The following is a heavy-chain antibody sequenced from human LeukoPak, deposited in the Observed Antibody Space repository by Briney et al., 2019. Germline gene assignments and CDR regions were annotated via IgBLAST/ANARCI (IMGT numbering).Heavy chain of an antibody. J-gene: IGHJ4*02. D-gene: IGHD2-15*01. CDR1: GFTFGSYS. CDR3: ARERYCSGGSCKHRPFDY. Sequence: GGSLRLSCAASGFTFGSYSMNWVRQAPGKGLEWVSYISSSSSTIYYAGSVKGRFTISRDNAKNSLYLQMNSLRAEDTAVYYCARERYCSGGSCKHRPFDYWGQGTLVTVSS. V-gene: IGHV3-48*01. CDR2: ISSSSSTI.